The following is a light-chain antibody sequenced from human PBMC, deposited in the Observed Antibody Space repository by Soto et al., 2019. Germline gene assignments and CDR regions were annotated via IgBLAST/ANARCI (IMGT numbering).Light chain of an antibody. CDR3: CSYAGSSFYV. CDR1: SSDVGSYNL. CDR2: EGS. V-gene: IGLV2-23*01. Sequence: QSVLTQPASVSGSPGQSITISCTGTSSDVGSYNLVSWYQPHPGKAPKLMIYEGSKRPSGVSNRFSGSKSGNTASLTISGLQAEDEADYYCCSYAGSSFYVFGTGTKVTVL. J-gene: IGLJ1*01.